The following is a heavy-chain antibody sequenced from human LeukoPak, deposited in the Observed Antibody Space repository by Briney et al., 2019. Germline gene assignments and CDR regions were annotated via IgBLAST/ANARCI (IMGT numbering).Heavy chain of an antibody. Sequence: SETLSLTCTVSGGSISSSSYYWGWIRQPPGKGLEWIGSIYYSGSTYYNPSLKSRVTISVDTSKNQFSLKLSSVTAADTAVYYCASISPAAMEAVDYWGQGTLVTVSS. CDR2: IYYSGST. D-gene: IGHD2-2*01. J-gene: IGHJ4*02. CDR3: ASISPAAMEAVDY. V-gene: IGHV4-39*01. CDR1: GGSISSSSYY.